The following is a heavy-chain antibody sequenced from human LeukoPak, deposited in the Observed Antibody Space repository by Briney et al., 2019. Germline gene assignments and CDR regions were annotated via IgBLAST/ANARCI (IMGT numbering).Heavy chain of an antibody. CDR1: GFTFSSYS. CDR3: AKGQVTTSNLDY. V-gene: IGHV3-21*04. Sequence: PGGSLRLSCAAPGFTFSSYSMNWVRQAPGKGLEWVSSISSSSSYIYYADSVKGRFTISRDSSTNTLYLQMNSLRAEDTAVYYCAKGQVTTSNLDYWGQGTLVTVSS. D-gene: IGHD1/OR15-1a*01. J-gene: IGHJ4*02. CDR2: ISSSSSYI.